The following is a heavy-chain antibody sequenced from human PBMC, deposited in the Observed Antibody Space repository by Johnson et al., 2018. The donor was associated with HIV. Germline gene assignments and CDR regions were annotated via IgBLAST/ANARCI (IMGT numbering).Heavy chain of an antibody. CDR2: ISYDGSNK. CDR3: ARTRSGSFPHSDPVDT. D-gene: IGHD1-26*01. J-gene: IGHJ3*02. V-gene: IGHV3-30*14. CDR1: GFTFSSYA. Sequence: QVQLLESGGGVVQPGRSLRLSCAASGFTFSSYAMHWVRQAPGKGLEWVAVISYDGSNKYYADSVKGRFTISRDNSKNSLYLQMNSLTAGDTAVYYCARTRSGSFPHSDPVDTWGQGTMVTVSS.